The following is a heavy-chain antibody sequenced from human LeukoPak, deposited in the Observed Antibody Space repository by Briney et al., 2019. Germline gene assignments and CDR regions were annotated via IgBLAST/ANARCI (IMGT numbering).Heavy chain of an antibody. CDR3: VRDRRYYDSSGYQRFDY. J-gene: IGHJ4*02. CDR1: GFTFSSYA. D-gene: IGHD3-22*01. V-gene: IGHV3-23*01. Sequence: GGSLRLSCAASGFTFSSYAMSWVRQAPGKGLEWVSAISGSGGSTYYADSVKGRFTISRDNSKNTLYLQMNSLRAEDTAVYYCVRDRRYYDSSGYQRFDYWGQGMLVTVSS. CDR2: ISGSGGST.